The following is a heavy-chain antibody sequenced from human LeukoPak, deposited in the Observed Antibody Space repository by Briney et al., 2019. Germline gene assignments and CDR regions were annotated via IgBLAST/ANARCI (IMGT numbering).Heavy chain of an antibody. Sequence: SETLSLTCTVSDGAIRSYYWSWIRQPPGKGLEWIGYIHYSGSTNYNPSLKSRVTISVDTSKNQFSLKVTSATAADTAVYYCARSLSSGSYGDYWGQGTLVTVSS. J-gene: IGHJ4*02. V-gene: IGHV4-59*01. CDR1: DGAIRSYY. CDR2: IHYSGST. D-gene: IGHD6-19*01. CDR3: ARSLSSGSYGDY.